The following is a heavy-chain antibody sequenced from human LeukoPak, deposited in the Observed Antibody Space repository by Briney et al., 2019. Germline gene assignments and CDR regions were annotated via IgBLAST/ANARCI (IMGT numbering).Heavy chain of an antibody. CDR1: GGSVTSYF. D-gene: IGHD3-10*01. J-gene: IGHJ5*02. CDR3: ARHLSTYYDP. V-gene: IGHV4-59*08. CDR2: MYYTGSS. Sequence: SETLSLTCNVSGGSVTSYFWSWIRQPPGKGLEWIGYMYYTGSSHYNPSLKSRATISIDTSKNHFSLRLNSVTASDTAVYYCARHLSTYYDPWGQGTLVTVSS.